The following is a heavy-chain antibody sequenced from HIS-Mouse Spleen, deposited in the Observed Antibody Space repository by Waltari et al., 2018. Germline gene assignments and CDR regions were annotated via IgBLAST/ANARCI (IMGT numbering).Heavy chain of an antibody. CDR1: GFSLSTRGMC. Sequence: QVTLRESGPALVKPTQTLTLTCTFSGFSLSTRGMCVSWIRQPPGKALEWLARIDWDDDKYYSTSLKTRLTISKDTSKNQVVLTMTNMDPVDTATYYCARIAEGYSSGWYAFDYWGQGTLVTVSS. V-gene: IGHV2-70*15. CDR2: IDWDDDK. J-gene: IGHJ4*02. CDR3: ARIAEGYSSGWYAFDY. D-gene: IGHD6-19*01.